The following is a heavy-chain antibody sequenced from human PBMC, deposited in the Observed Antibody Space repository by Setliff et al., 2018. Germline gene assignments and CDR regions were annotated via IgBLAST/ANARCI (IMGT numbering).Heavy chain of an antibody. CDR1: GYTFISYG. Sequence: GASVKVSCKASGYTFISYGISWVRQAPGQGLEWMGWISAYNGNTNYAQKLQGRVTMTTDTSTSTAYMELRSLRSDDTAVYYCARGIPAYDFWSGYYIGYYYYMDVWGKGTTVTVSS. V-gene: IGHV1-18*01. D-gene: IGHD3-3*01. CDR3: ARGIPAYDFWSGYYIGYYYYMDV. J-gene: IGHJ6*03. CDR2: ISAYNGNT.